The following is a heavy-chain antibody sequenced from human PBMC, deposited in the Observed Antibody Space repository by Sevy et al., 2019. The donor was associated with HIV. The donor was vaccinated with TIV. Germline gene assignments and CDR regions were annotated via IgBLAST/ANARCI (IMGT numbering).Heavy chain of an antibody. CDR1: GSTLTKLS. D-gene: IGHD3-22*01. Sequence: DSVKVSCKVSGSTLTKLSMHWVRQVPRKGLERMVSFDPEDRETIYARKFQGRVTMTEDTSTDTAYMVLSSLRSEDTAVYYCATTKDYYDSSGSPFDYWGQGTLVIVSS. CDR2: FDPEDRET. CDR3: ATTKDYYDSSGSPFDY. V-gene: IGHV1-24*01. J-gene: IGHJ4*02.